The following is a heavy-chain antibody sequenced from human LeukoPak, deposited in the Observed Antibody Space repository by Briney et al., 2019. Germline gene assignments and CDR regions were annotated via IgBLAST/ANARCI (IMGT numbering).Heavy chain of an antibody. CDR1: GGSFSSYS. V-gene: IGHV4-34*01. CDR3: SRGYYPPPWYFDL. J-gene: IGHJ2*01. D-gene: IGHD3-10*01. CDR2: IIEKGNA. Sequence: SETLSLTCALYGGSFSSYSWSWTWIRQTPEKGLEWIGEIIEKGNANYNPSLKSRVTIDLDTSKNQFSLKLTSMTAADTAMYFFSRGYYPPPWYFDLWGRGTLVTVSS.